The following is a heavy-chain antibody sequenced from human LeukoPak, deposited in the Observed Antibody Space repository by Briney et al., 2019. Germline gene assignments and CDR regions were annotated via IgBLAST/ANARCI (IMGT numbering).Heavy chain of an antibody. CDR2: ISYDGSNK. Sequence: PGRSLRLSCAASGFTFSSYAMHWVRQAPGKGLEWVAVISYDGSNKYYADSVKGRFTISRDNSKNTLYLQMNSLRAEDTAVCYCARDPGDCSSTSCHCWYFDLWGRGTLVTVSS. J-gene: IGHJ2*01. D-gene: IGHD2-2*01. V-gene: IGHV3-30*01. CDR3: ARDPGDCSSTSCHCWYFDL. CDR1: GFTFSSYA.